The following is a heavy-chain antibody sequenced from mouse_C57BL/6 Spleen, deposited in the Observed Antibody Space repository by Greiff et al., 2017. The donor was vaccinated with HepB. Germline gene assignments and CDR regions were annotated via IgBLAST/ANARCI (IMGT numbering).Heavy chain of an antibody. Sequence: QVQLQQPGAELVKPGASVKLSCKASGYTFTSYWMQWVKQRPGQGLEWIGEIDPSDSYTNYNQKFKGKATLTVDTSSSTAYMQLSSLTSEDSAVYYCDSFYYAPGRDFDDWGQGTTLTVSS. J-gene: IGHJ2*01. CDR2: IDPSDSYT. V-gene: IGHV1-50*01. CDR3: DSFYYAPGRDFDD. D-gene: IGHD2-1*01. CDR1: GYTFTSYW.